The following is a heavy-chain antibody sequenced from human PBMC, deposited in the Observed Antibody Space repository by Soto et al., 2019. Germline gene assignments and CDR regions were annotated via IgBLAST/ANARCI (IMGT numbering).Heavy chain of an antibody. Sequence: QVQLVQSGAEVTKPGASVRLSCKTSGYNFISHHIHWVRQAPXEXLEWMGFINPFDGSATHAQKFQGRITMTRDKSTSTVFMELSSLRSEDAAVYYCARDYLSSNPSLSYFDYWGQGAQLTVSA. CDR3: ARDYLSSNPSLSYFDY. V-gene: IGHV1-46*01. CDR2: INPFDGSA. J-gene: IGHJ4*02. D-gene: IGHD2-2*01. CDR1: GYNFISHH.